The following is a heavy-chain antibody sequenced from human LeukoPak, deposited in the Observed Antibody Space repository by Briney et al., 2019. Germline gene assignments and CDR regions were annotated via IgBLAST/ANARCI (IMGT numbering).Heavy chain of an antibody. CDR3: ARGLYYYDSSGYYYY. CDR2: IYTDGRT. J-gene: IGHJ4*02. CDR1: GFTVSSNY. D-gene: IGHD3-22*01. V-gene: IGHV3-53*01. Sequence: GGFLRLSCAASGFTVSSNYMSWVRQAPGKGLEWVSVIYTDGRTYYADSVKGRFSISRDNTKNTLYLQMNSLRAEDTAVYYCARGLYYYDSSGYYYYWGQGTLVTVSS.